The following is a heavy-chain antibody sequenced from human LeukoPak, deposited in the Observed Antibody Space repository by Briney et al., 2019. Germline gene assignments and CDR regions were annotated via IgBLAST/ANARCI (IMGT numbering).Heavy chain of an antibody. V-gene: IGHV3-23*01. CDR1: GITLSNYG. CDR3: AKRGVVIRVILVGFHKEAYYFDS. CDR2: ISDSGGRT. D-gene: IGHD3-22*01. Sequence: QPGGSLRLSCAVSGITLSNYGMSWVRQAPGKGLEWVAGISDSGGRTNYADSVEGRFTISRDNPKNTLYLQMNSLRAEDTAVYFCAKRGVVIRVILVGFHKEAYYFDSWGQGALVTVSS. J-gene: IGHJ4*02.